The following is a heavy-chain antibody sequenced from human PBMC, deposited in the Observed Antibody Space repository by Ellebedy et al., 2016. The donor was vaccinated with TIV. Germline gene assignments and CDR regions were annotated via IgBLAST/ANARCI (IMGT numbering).Heavy chain of an antibody. CDR2: IYQDGSEK. CDR3: ARRGSYGDYAVHVNSWFDS. Sequence: GESLKIPCAASGFSFRSYWMSWVRQAPGKGLEWVANIYQDGSEKYYVDSVEGRFTISRDNAKNELYLQMKSLKVEDTAVYYCARRGSYGDYAVHVNSWFDSWGQGTPVTVSP. D-gene: IGHD4-17*01. V-gene: IGHV3-7*01. J-gene: IGHJ5*01. CDR1: GFSFRSYW.